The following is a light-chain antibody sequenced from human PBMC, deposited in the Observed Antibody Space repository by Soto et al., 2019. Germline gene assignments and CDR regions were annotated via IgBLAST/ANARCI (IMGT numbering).Light chain of an antibody. J-gene: IGKJ1*01. CDR3: QQYGSSPWT. CDR1: QSVSSSS. Sequence: DIVLTQSPGTLSLSPGERATLSCRASQSVSSSSVAWYQQKPGQAPRLLIYDASSRATGIPDRFSGRGSGTDFTLTSSRLEPEDFAVYYCQQYGSSPWTFGQGTKVDIK. V-gene: IGKV3-20*01. CDR2: DAS.